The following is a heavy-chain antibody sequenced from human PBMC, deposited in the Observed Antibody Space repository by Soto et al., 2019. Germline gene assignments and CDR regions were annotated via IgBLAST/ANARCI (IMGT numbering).Heavy chain of an antibody. Sequence: EVQLVESGGGLVQPGGSLRLSCAASGFTVSSNYMSWVRQAPGKGLEWVSVIYSGGSTYYADSVKGRFTISRHNSKNTLYLQMNSLRVEDTAVYYCARALSGYDFDYWGQGTLVTVSS. CDR1: GFTVSSNY. CDR3: ARALSGYDFDY. CDR2: IYSGGST. J-gene: IGHJ4*02. V-gene: IGHV3-53*04. D-gene: IGHD5-12*01.